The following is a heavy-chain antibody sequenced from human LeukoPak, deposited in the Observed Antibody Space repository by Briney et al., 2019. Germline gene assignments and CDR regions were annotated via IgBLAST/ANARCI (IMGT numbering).Heavy chain of an antibody. CDR1: GFTFSSYG. CDR3: AKSPGSVIFRGDY. J-gene: IGHJ4*02. Sequence: GGSLRLSCAASGFTFSSYGMHWVRQAPGKGLEWVAFRRSDGNSENYADSVKGRFTISRDNSKNTLYLQMNSLRTEDTAVYYCAKSPGSVIFRGDYWGQGTLGTVSS. V-gene: IGHV3-30*02. CDR2: RRSDGNSE. D-gene: IGHD5/OR15-5a*01.